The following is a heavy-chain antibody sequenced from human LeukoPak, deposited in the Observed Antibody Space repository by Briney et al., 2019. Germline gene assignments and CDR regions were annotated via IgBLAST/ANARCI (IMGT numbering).Heavy chain of an antibody. D-gene: IGHD6-13*01. CDR1: GFTFDDYA. Sequence: GRSLRLSCAAPGFTFDDYAMHWVRQAPGKGLEWVSGISWNSGSIGYADSVKGRFTISRDNAKNSLYLQMNSLRAEDTALYYCAKDTAPGQQLVHGFDYWGQGTLVTVSS. V-gene: IGHV3-9*01. CDR2: ISWNSGSI. J-gene: IGHJ4*02. CDR3: AKDTAPGQQLVHGFDY.